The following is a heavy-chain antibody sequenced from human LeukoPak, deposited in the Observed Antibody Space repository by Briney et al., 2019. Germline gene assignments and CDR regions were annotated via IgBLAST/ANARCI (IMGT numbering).Heavy chain of an antibody. CDR2: ISRGGSTI. V-gene: IGHV3-11*01. J-gene: IGHJ4*02. CDR3: ARSTLRYYGDYYFDY. CDR1: GFTFSDYY. Sequence: GGSLRLSCAASGFTFSDYYMSWIRQAPGKGLEWISYISRGGSTIYHADSVKGRFTISRDNAKNSLFLQMNTLRAEDKAVYYCARSTLRYYGDYYFDYWGQGTLVTVSS. D-gene: IGHD4-17*01.